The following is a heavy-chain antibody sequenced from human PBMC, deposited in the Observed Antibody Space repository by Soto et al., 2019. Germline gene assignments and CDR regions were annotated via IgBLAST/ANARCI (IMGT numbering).Heavy chain of an antibody. CDR1: GYSFTSYW. Sequence: GESLKISCKGSGYSFTSYWISWVSQMPGKGLEWMGRIDPSDSYTNYSPSFQGHVTISADKSISTAYLQWSSLKASDTAMYYCARGRVVPAASTPYGMDVWGQGTTVTVSS. CDR2: IDPSDSYT. CDR3: ARGRVVPAASTPYGMDV. V-gene: IGHV5-10-1*01. J-gene: IGHJ6*02. D-gene: IGHD2-2*01.